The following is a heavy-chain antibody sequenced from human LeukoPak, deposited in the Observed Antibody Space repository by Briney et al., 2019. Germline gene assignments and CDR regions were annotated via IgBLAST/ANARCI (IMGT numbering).Heavy chain of an antibody. CDR2: ISASGGST. V-gene: IGHV3-23*01. D-gene: IGHD3-3*01. CDR3: AVLRFLEWLPRPSDY. Sequence: GGSLRLSCAASGFTFSSYAMNWVRQAPGKGLEWVSAISASGGSTYYADSVKGRFTISRDNSKNTLYLQMNSLRAEDTAVYYCAVLRFLEWLPRPSDYWGQGTLVTVSS. CDR1: GFTFSSYA. J-gene: IGHJ4*02.